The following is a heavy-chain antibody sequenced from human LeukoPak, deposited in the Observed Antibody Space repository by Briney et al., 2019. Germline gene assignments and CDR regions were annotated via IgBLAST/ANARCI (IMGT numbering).Heavy chain of an antibody. CDR3: AHSGPRLLWFGGTTNWFDP. D-gene: IGHD3-10*01. CDR2: ISSSGTTT. V-gene: IGHV3-48*01. CDR1: GFTFSSYG. Sequence: GGSLRLSCAASGFTFSSYGMHWVRQAPGKGLEWVSYISSSGTTTYYAASVKGRFTISRDNSKNTLYLQMNSLRAEDTAVYYCAHSGPRLLWFGGTTNWFDPWGQGTLVTVSS. J-gene: IGHJ5*02.